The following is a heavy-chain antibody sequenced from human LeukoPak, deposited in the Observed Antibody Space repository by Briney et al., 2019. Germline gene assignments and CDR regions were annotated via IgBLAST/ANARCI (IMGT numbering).Heavy chain of an antibody. CDR1: GYTFTGYY. J-gene: IGHJ3*02. CDR2: INPNSGGT. CDR3: ARGAALSSPRDDAFDI. Sequence: ASVKVSCKASGYTFTGYYMHWVRQAPGQGLEWMGWINPNSGGTNYAQKFQGRVTMTRDTSISTAYMELSRLRSDDTAVYYCARGAALSSPRDDAFDIWGQGTMVTVSS. D-gene: IGHD6-13*01. V-gene: IGHV1-2*02.